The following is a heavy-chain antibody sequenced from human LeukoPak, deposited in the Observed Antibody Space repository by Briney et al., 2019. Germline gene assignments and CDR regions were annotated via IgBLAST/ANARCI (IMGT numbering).Heavy chain of an antibody. CDR2: IYYSGST. J-gene: IGHJ4*02. CDR1: GGSVSSTSYY. Sequence: SETLSLTCTVSGGSVSSTSYYWGWIRQPPGKDLEWIGSIYYSGSTFYNPSLESRVTISVDTSKNQVSLKLSSVTAADTAVYYCARTPYYDYVRGTYRYELYYFVYWGQGTLVTVSS. D-gene: IGHD3-16*02. CDR3: ARTPYYDYVRGTYRYELYYFVY. V-gene: IGHV4-39*01.